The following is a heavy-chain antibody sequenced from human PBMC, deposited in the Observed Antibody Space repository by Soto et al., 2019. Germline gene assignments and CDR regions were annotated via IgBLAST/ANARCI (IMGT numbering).Heavy chain of an antibody. Sequence: SETLSLTCTVFGGSISSSSYYWGWIRKPPGKGLEWIGSIYYSGSTYYNLALKSRFTISVDTSKNQFSLKLSSVTAADTAVYYCARPGIRFGNTKDVWGQGTSVTLSS. CDR3: ARPGIRFGNTKDV. CDR2: IYYSGST. J-gene: IGHJ6*02. CDR1: GGSISSSSYY. D-gene: IGHD3-10*01. V-gene: IGHV4-39*01.